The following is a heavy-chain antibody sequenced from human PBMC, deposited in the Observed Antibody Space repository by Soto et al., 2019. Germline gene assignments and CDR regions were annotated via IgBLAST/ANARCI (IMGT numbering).Heavy chain of an antibody. Sequence: QVQLVESGGGVVQPGRSLRLSCAASGFTFSSYGMHWVRQAPGKGLEWVAVISYDGSNKYYEDSVKGRFTISRDKSKNTLYLQMNSVRAEDTAVYYFAKDRARYCGVGSCYSIFDYWGEGTLVTVSS. D-gene: IGHD2-15*01. CDR1: GFTFSSYG. CDR2: ISYDGSNK. CDR3: AKDRARYCGVGSCYSIFDY. V-gene: IGHV3-30*18. J-gene: IGHJ4*02.